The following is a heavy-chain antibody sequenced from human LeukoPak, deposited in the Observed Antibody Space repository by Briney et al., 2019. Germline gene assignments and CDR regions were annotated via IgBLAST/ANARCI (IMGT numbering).Heavy chain of an antibody. D-gene: IGHD3-10*01. Sequence: QPGGSLRLSCAASEFSVGSNYMTWVRQAPGKGLEWVSLIYSGGSTYYADSVKGRFTISRDNAKNTLYLQMNSLRAEDTAVYYCARDPRFSENFDYWGQGTLVTVSS. CDR1: EFSVGSNY. CDR3: ARDPRFSENFDY. V-gene: IGHV3-66*01. CDR2: IYSGGST. J-gene: IGHJ4*02.